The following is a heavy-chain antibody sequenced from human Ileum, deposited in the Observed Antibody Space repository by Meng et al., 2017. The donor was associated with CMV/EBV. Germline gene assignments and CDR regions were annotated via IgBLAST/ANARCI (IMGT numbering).Heavy chain of an antibody. CDR2: IHSTRDT. Sequence: QGLMQDPRPGLLKPYENLYLTFIVSDDFTNKKYWNWVRQPAGKGLEWIGRIHSTRDTYYNPSLKSRVTISIDTSKNQFFLNLNSVTAADTAMYYCARWVPGSPGFDFWGHGTLVTVSS. V-gene: IGHV4-4*07. CDR1: DDFTNKKY. D-gene: IGHD1-1*01. CDR3: ARWVPGSPGFDF. J-gene: IGHJ4*01.